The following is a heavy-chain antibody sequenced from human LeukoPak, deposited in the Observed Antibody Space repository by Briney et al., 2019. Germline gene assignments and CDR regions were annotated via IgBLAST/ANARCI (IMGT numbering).Heavy chain of an antibody. D-gene: IGHD7-27*01. CDR3: ARAALTGDHLDY. Sequence: SETLSLTCTVSGGSISSSSYYWGWIRQPPGKGLEWIGSIYYSGSTYYNPSLKSRVTISVDTSKNQFSLQLNSVTPEDTAVYYCARAALTGDHLDYWGQGTLVTVSS. CDR1: GGSISSSSYY. CDR2: IYYSGST. J-gene: IGHJ4*02. V-gene: IGHV4-39*07.